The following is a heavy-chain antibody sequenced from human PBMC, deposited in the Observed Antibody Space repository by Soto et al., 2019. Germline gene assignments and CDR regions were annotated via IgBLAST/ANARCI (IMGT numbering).Heavy chain of an antibody. V-gene: IGHV3-30-3*01. CDR3: ARDRRLNAMKYYYYYYGMDV. CDR1: GFTFSSYA. D-gene: IGHD3-22*01. CDR2: ISYDGSNK. Sequence: GGSLRLSCAASGFTFSSYAMHWVRQAPGKGLEWVAVISYDGSNKYYADSVKGRFTISRDNSKNTLYLQMNSLRAEDTAVYYCARDRRLNAMKYYYYYYGMDVWGQGTTVTVSS. J-gene: IGHJ6*02.